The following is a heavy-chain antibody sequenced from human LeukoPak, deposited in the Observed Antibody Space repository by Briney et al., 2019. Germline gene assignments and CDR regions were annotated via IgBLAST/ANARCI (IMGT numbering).Heavy chain of an antibody. CDR3: ARQGIYCTNGVCYTKGAFDY. D-gene: IGHD2-8*01. J-gene: IGHJ4*02. V-gene: IGHV3-30-3*01. Sequence: PGGSLRLSCAASGFTFSSYAMHWVRQAPGKGLEWVAVISYDGSNKHYADSVKGRFTISRDNSKNTLYLQMNSLRAEDTAVYYCARQGIYCTNGVCYTKGAFDYWGQGTLVTVSS. CDR2: ISYDGSNK. CDR1: GFTFSSYA.